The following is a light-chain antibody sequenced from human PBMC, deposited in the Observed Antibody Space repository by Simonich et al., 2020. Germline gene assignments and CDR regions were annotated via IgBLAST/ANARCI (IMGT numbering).Light chain of an antibody. CDR3: QSYDSSIWV. CDR1: TGTIAYNS. J-gene: IGLJ3*02. Sequence: PTTGTIAYNSCQWSHKRPGSSTPPVIYDDNQSPPGVPDRCSGSIDSSSNAASLTISGLKTEDEADYYCQSYDSSIWVFGGGTKLTVL. V-gene: IGLV6-57*01. CDR2: DDN.